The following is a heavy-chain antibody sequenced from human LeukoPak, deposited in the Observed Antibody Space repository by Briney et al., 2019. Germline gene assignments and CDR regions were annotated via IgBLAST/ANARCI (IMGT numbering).Heavy chain of an antibody. V-gene: IGHV3-74*01. D-gene: IGHD2-2*01. Sequence: GGSLRLSCAASGFTFSSYWMHWVRQAPGKGLVWVSRINSDGSSTSCADSVKGRFTISRDNAKNTLYLQMNSLRAEDTAVYYCARELPAAILRLDPGLDYWGQGTPVTVSS. J-gene: IGHJ4*02. CDR3: ARELPAAILRLDPGLDY. CDR2: INSDGSST. CDR1: GFTFSSYW.